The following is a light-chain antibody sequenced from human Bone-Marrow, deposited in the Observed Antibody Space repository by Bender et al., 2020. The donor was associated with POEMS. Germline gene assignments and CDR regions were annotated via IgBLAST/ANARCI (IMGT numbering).Light chain of an antibody. V-gene: IGLV2-11*01. CDR1: SSHVGSYNL. CDR2: DVN. Sequence: QSALTQPASVSGSPGQSITISCTGISSHVGSYNLVSWYQQHPGKAPKLLIYDVNKWPSGVPARFSGSKSGNTASLTISGLQAEDEADYYCCSYAGSYTLLFGGGTRLTVL. CDR3: CSYAGSYTLL. J-gene: IGLJ3*02.